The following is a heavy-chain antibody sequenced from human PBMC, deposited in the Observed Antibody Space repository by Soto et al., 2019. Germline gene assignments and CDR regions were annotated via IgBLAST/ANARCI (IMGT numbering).Heavy chain of an antibody. J-gene: IGHJ3*01. CDR3: ARDYSWGYYDILTAYPGV. Sequence: QVQLVESGGGLVKPGGSLRLSCAASGFTFSDYYMSWIRQAPGKGLEWVSYISSSGSTMYYADSVKGRFTISRDNAKNSLSLQMTSLRAEDTAVYYCARDYSWGYYDILTAYPGVWGQGTVVTVSS. D-gene: IGHD3-9*01. CDR1: GFTFSDYY. V-gene: IGHV3-11*04. CDR2: ISSSGSTM.